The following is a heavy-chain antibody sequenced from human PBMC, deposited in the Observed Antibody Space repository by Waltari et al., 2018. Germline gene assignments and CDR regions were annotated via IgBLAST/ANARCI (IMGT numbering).Heavy chain of an antibody. Sequence: QLQLQASGPGLVKPSETLSLPCTVSGGSISSSRYYLGWIRQPPGKGLEWIGSIYYSGSTYYNPALKSRVTISVDTSKNQFSLKLSSVTAADTAVYYCALDRGYCSSTSCYAQETWGQGTLVTVSS. V-gene: IGHV4-39*01. CDR2: IYYSGST. CDR3: ALDRGYCSSTSCYAQET. CDR1: GGSISSSRYY. D-gene: IGHD2-2*01. J-gene: IGHJ5*02.